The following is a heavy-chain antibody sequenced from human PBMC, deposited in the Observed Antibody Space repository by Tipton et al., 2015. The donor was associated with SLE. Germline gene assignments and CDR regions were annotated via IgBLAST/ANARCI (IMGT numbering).Heavy chain of an antibody. CDR2: IYYSGST. Sequence: TLSLTCTVSGGSISSHYWSWIRQPPGKGLEWIGYIYYSGSTNYNPSLKSRVTISVDTSKNQFTLKLSSVTAADTAVYYCARGVDDSSGYYYRMDYYYYMDVWGKGTTVTVSS. J-gene: IGHJ6*03. V-gene: IGHV4-59*11. D-gene: IGHD3-22*01. CDR3: ARGVDDSSGYYYRMDYYYYMDV. CDR1: GGSISSHY.